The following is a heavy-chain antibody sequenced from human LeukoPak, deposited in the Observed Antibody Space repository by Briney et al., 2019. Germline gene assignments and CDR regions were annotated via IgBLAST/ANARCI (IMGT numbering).Heavy chain of an antibody. CDR3: AASYYDFWSGYLNY. J-gene: IGHJ4*02. CDR2: IIPIFGTA. V-gene: IGHV1-69*05. D-gene: IGHD3-3*01. CDR1: GYTFASNY. Sequence: ASVKVSCKASGYTFASNYMHWVRQAPGQGLEWMGGIIPIFGTANYAQKFQGRVTITTDESTSTAYMELSSLRSEDTAVYYCAASYYDFWSGYLNYWGQGTLVTVSS.